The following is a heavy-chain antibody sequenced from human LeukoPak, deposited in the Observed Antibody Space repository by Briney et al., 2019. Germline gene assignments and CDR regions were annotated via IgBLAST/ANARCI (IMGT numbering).Heavy chain of an antibody. CDR1: GYTFTGYY. CDR3: ARDGAARDYYGSGSYYKWVNWFDP. D-gene: IGHD3-10*01. J-gene: IGHJ5*02. Sequence: GASVKVSCKASGYTFTGYYMHWVRQAPGQGLEWMGWINPNSGGTNYAQKFQGRVTMTRDTSISTAYMELSRLRSDDTAVYYCARDGAARDYYGSGSYYKWVNWFDPWGQGTLVTVSS. V-gene: IGHV1-2*02. CDR2: INPNSGGT.